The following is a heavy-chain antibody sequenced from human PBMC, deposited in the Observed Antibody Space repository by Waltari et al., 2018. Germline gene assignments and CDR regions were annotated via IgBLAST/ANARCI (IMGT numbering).Heavy chain of an antibody. V-gene: IGHV1-2*06. CDR2: INPNRGGT. CDR3: ARAPREYSGYDLGY. Sequence: QVQLVQSGAEVKKPGASVKVSCKASGYTFTGYYMHWVRQAPGQGLEWMGRINPNRGGTNYAQKFQGRVTMTRDTSISTAYMELSRLRSDDTAVYYCARAPREYSGYDLGYWGQGTLVTVSS. CDR1: GYTFTGYY. J-gene: IGHJ4*02. D-gene: IGHD5-12*01.